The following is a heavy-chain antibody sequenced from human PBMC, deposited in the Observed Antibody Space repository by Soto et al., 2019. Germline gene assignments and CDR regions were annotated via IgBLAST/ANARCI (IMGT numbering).Heavy chain of an antibody. J-gene: IGHJ3*01. CDR1: GASISSAGYY. Sequence: PSETLSLTCTVSGASISSAGYYWTWIRQHAGKGLEWIANVDYSENIYYNPSLRSRVTISTDTSKNQFSLSLISVTAADTAVYFCARAVSNAFDFWGQGTMVTVSS. D-gene: IGHD4-4*01. CDR2: VDYSENI. CDR3: ARAVSNAFDF. V-gene: IGHV4-31*03.